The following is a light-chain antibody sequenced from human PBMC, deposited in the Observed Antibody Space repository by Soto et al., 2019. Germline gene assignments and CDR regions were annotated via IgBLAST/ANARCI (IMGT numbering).Light chain of an antibody. J-gene: IGKJ3*01. V-gene: IGKV3-20*01. CDR3: QHYGTSAL. CDR2: AS. CDR1: QSVSDSY. Sequence: EIVLTQSPGTLSLSPGERATLSCRASQSVSDSYLAWYQQKPGQAPRLLIYASSRAAGIPDRFSGSGCGTYFTLSISRLAHEDFAVYYCQHYGTSALFGPGTRVDIK.